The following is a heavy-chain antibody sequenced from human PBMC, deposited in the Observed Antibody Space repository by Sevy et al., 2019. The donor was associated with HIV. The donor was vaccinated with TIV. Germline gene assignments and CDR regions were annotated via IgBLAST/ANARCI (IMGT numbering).Heavy chain of an antibody. Sequence: ASVKVSCKASGYTFTNYYMHWVRQAPGQGLEWMGIINPSDVSTIYAQKFQGRVTMTRDTSTSTVYMELSSLGSEDTAVYYCGRTSPRGGFDYWGQGALVTVSS. CDR3: GRTSPRGGFDY. J-gene: IGHJ4*02. D-gene: IGHD3-16*01. CDR1: GYTFTNYY. V-gene: IGHV1-46*03. CDR2: INPSDVST.